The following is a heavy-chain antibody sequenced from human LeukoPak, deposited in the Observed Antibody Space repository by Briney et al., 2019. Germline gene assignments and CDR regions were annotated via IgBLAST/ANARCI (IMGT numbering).Heavy chain of an antibody. Sequence: GGSLRLSCAASGFTFSSYSMNWVRQAPGKGLEWVSSISSSSSYIYYADSVKGRFTISTDNAKNSLYLQMNSLRAEDTAVYYCARDQMVRAHWYFDHWGRGTLVTVSS. V-gene: IGHV3-21*01. D-gene: IGHD2-8*01. CDR1: GFTFSSYS. J-gene: IGHJ2*01. CDR2: ISSSSSYI. CDR3: ARDQMVRAHWYFDH.